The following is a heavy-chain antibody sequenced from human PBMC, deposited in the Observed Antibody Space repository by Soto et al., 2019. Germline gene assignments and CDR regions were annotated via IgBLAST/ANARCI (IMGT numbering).Heavy chain of an antibody. V-gene: IGHV3-15*01. D-gene: IGHD3-3*01. CDR1: GFTFSNAW. CDR2: IKSKTDGGTT. J-gene: IGHJ6*03. Sequence: GGSLRLSCAASGFTFSNAWMSWVRQAPGKGLEWVGRIKSKTDGGTTDYAAPVKGRFTISRDDSKNTLYLQMNSLKTEDTAVYYCTTDRLLDDFWSGYFSNRNYYYYMDVWGKGTTVTVSS. CDR3: TTDRLLDDFWSGYFSNRNYYYYMDV.